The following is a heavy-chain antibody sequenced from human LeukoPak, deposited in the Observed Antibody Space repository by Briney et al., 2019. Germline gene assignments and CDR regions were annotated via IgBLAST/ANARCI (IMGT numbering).Heavy chain of an antibody. J-gene: IGHJ6*03. CDR1: GGSISSYY. CDR3: ARSSFQLPYYYMDV. Sequence: SETLSLTCTVSGGSISSYYWSWIRQPPGKGLEWIGYIYTSGSTNYNPSLKSRVTISVDTSKNQSSLKLSSVTAADTAVYYCARSSFQLPYYYMDVWGKGTTVTVSS. V-gene: IGHV4-4*09. CDR2: IYTSGST. D-gene: IGHD2-2*01.